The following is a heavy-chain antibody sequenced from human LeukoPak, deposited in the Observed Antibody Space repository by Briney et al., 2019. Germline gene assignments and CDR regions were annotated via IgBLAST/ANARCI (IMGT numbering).Heavy chain of an antibody. Sequence: ASVKVSCKASGGTFSSYAISWVRQAPGQGLEWMGGIIPIFGTANYAQKFQGRVTITADKSTSTAYMELSSLRSEDTAVYYCARAGGLNPDYYYYYMDVWGKGTTVTVSS. V-gene: IGHV1-69*06. CDR1: GGTFSSYA. J-gene: IGHJ6*03. CDR2: IIPIFGTA. D-gene: IGHD3-10*01. CDR3: ARAGGLNPDYYYYYMDV.